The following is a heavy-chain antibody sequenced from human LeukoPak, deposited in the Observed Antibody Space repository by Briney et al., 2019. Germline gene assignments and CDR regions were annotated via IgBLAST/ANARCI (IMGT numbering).Heavy chain of an antibody. CDR3: AKDGPYSSGWYGSYFDY. D-gene: IGHD6-19*01. V-gene: IGHV3-30*18. CDR2: ISYDGSNK. CDR1: GFTFSSYG. Sequence: GGSLRLSCAASGFTFSSYGMHWVRQAPGKGLEWVAVISYDGSNKYYADSVKGRFTISRDNSKNTLYLQMNSLRAEDTAVYYCAKDGPYSSGWYGSYFDYWGQGTLVTVSS. J-gene: IGHJ4*02.